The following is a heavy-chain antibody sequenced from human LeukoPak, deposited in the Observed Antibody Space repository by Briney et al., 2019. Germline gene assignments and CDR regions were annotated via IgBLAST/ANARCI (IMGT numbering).Heavy chain of an antibody. J-gene: IGHJ4*02. CDR3: ARDYSGGWNDY. Sequence: QAGGSLRLSCAAAGFTFRKHWMSWVRQAIGKGLECVAKIKEDGSEKHYVDSVKGRFTISRDNAKNSLYLQMDNLRAEDTAVYYCARDYSGGWNDYWGQGTLVTVSS. V-gene: IGHV3-7*01. CDR1: GFTFRKHW. CDR2: IKEDGSEK. D-gene: IGHD1-26*01.